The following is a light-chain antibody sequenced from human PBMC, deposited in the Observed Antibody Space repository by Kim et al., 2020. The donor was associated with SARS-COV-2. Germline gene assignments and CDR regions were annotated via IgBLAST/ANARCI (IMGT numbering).Light chain of an antibody. CDR2: DVS. Sequence: SITIPYTGTSGDVGGYNYVSWYQQHPGKAPKLMIYDVSNRPSGVSNRFSGSKSGNTASLTISGLQAEDEADYYCSSYTSSSTSYVFGTGTKVTVL. CDR1: SGDVGGYNY. V-gene: IGLV2-14*03. J-gene: IGLJ1*01. CDR3: SSYTSSSTSYV.